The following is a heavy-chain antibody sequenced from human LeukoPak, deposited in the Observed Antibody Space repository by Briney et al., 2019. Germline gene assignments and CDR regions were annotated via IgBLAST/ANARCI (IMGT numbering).Heavy chain of an antibody. CDR1: GFTFSNYG. D-gene: IGHD5-24*01. Sequence: GGSLRLSCAASGFTFSNYGMHWVRQAPGKGLEWVSAISGSGGSTYYADSVKGRFTISRDNSKNTLYLQMNSLRAEDTAVYYCAKDDRWLQFCCWGQGTLVTVSA. CDR3: AKDDRWLQFCC. CDR2: ISGSGGST. V-gene: IGHV3-23*01. J-gene: IGHJ4*02.